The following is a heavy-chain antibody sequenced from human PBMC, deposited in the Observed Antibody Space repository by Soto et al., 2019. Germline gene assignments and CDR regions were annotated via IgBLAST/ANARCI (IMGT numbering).Heavy chain of an antibody. J-gene: IGHJ4*02. CDR2: IDTSSTKI. Sequence: QVQLVESGGDLVKRGGSLRLSCAASGYTFSDYKMCLSQHPPRRRQGWISNIDTSSTKIYYADFVKGRFTISRDNAKNSLYLEMNSLRDEDTAVYYCASHYDMWSGYLSPVDYWGQGTLVTVSS. V-gene: IGHV3-11*01. D-gene: IGHD3-3*01. CDR3: ASHYDMWSGYLSPVDY. CDR1: GYTFSDYK.